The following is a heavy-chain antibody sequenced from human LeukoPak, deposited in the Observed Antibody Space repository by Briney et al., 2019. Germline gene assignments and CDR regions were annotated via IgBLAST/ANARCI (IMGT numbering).Heavy chain of an antibody. D-gene: IGHD3-22*01. CDR2: INPNSGGT. J-gene: IGHJ4*02. CDR3: ARVRHYYDSSGYYGY. CDR1: GYTFTGYY. V-gene: IGHV1-2*02. Sequence: GASVKVSCKASGYTFTGYYMHWVRQAPGQGLEWMGWINPNSGGTNCAQKFQGRVTMTRDTSISTAYMELSRLRSDDTAVYYCARVRHYYDSSGYYGYWGQGTLVTVSS.